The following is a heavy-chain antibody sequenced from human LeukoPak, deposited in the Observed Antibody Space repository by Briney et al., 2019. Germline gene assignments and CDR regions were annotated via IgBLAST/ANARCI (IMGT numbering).Heavy chain of an antibody. CDR1: GFTFSRYW. Sequence: PGGSLRLSCEASGFTFSRYWMNWVRQAPGEGLEWVSSISSSSSYIYYADSVKGRFTISRDNAKNSLYLQMNSLRAEDTAVYYCASLPTRFLELHLGDSTFDYWGQGTLVTVSS. CDR3: ASLPTRFLELHLGDSTFDY. J-gene: IGHJ4*02. CDR2: ISSSSSYI. D-gene: IGHD3-3*01. V-gene: IGHV3-21*01.